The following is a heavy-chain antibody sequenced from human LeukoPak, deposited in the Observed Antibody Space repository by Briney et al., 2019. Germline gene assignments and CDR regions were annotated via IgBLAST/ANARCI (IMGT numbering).Heavy chain of an antibody. V-gene: IGHV3-9*01. CDR3: AKGRSNPYWYFDL. Sequence: GGSLRLSCAASGFTFDDYAMHWDRQAPGKGLEWVSGISWNSGSIGYADSVKGRFTISRDNAKNSLYLQMNSRRAEDTALYYCAKGRSNPYWYFDLWGRGTLVTVSS. CDR1: GFTFDDYA. J-gene: IGHJ2*01. CDR2: ISWNSGSI.